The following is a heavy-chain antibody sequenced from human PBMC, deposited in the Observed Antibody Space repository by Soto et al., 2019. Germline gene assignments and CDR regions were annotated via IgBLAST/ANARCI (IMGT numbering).Heavy chain of an antibody. V-gene: IGHV3-21*01. CDR1: GFTFSSYS. Sequence: GGSLSLSCAASGFTFSSYSMNWVRQAPGKGLEWVSSISSSSSYIYYADSVKGRFTISRDNAKNSLYLQMNSLRAEDTAVYYCASPTKQQLDPGAFDIWGQGTMVTVSS. J-gene: IGHJ3*02. CDR2: ISSSSSYI. D-gene: IGHD6-13*01. CDR3: ASPTKQQLDPGAFDI.